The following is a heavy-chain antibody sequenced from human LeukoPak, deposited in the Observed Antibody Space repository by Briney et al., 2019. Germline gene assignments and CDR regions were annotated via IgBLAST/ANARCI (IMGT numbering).Heavy chain of an antibody. J-gene: IGHJ4*02. CDR1: GDSVRSDS. CDR2: IYYSGDT. D-gene: IGHD6-6*01. V-gene: IGHV4-59*02. CDR3: ARIIAGRLDF. Sequence: PSETLSLTCTVSGDSVRSDSWSWIRQAPGKGLEWIGDIYYSGDTNYDPSLKNRITISVDTSKNQFSLNMNSVTAADTAVYYCARIIAGRLDFWGQGTLVTVSS.